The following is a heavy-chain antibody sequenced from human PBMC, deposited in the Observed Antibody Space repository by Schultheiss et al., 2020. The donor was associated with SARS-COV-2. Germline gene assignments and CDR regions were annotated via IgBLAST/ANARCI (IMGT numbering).Heavy chain of an antibody. J-gene: IGHJ3*02. CDR2: IYYSGST. V-gene: IGHV4-59*12. CDR3: ARDTVSGAFDI. CDR1: GGSFSGYY. D-gene: IGHD6-19*01. Sequence: SETLSLTCAVYGGSFSGYYWSWIRQPPGKGLEWIGYIYYSGSTNYNPSLKSRVTISVDKSKNQFSLKLSSVTAADTAVYYCARDTVSGAFDIWGQGTMVTVSS.